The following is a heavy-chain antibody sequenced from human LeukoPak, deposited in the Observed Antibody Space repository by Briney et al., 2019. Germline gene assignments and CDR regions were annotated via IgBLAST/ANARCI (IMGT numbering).Heavy chain of an antibody. Sequence: SVKVSCKASGGTFSSYAISWVRQAPGQGLEWMGRIIPILGIANYAQKLQGRVTITADKSTSTAYMELSSLRSEDTAVYYCARAHRDDSSGYYYGHWGQGTLVTVSS. CDR3: ARAHRDDSSGYYYGH. CDR1: GGTFSSYA. D-gene: IGHD3-22*01. V-gene: IGHV1-69*04. J-gene: IGHJ4*02. CDR2: IIPILGIA.